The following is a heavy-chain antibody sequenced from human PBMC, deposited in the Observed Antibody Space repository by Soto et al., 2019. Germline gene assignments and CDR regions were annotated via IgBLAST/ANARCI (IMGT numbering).Heavy chain of an antibody. J-gene: IGHJ4*02. CDR2: IVPIVDTS. CDR1: GGTFSSYA. D-gene: IGHD2-15*01. V-gene: IGHV1-69*12. Sequence: QVQLVQSGAEVRQPASSVKVSCKTSGGTFSSYAISWVRQAPGQGLEWMGGIVPIVDTSTYAQKFQGRVTITGDESTSTAYMELSSLRSDATAVYYCVRVVAIPGSPDNWGQGTLVTVSS. CDR3: VRVVAIPGSPDN.